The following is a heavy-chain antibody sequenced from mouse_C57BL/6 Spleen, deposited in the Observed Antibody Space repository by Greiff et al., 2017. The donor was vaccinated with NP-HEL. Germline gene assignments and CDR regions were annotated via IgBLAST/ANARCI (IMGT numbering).Heavy chain of an antibody. D-gene: IGHD2-4*01. Sequence: EVMLVESGGGLVKPGGSLKLSCAASGFTFSDYGMHWVRQAPEKGLERVAYISSGSSTIYYADTVKGRFTISRDNAKNTLFLQMTSLRSEDTAMYYCARGIKGYFDVWGTGTTVTVSS. J-gene: IGHJ1*03. V-gene: IGHV5-17*01. CDR3: ARGIKGYFDV. CDR2: ISSGSSTI. CDR1: GFTFSDYG.